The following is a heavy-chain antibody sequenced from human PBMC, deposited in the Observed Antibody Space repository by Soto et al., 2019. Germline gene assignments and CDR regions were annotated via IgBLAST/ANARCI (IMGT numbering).Heavy chain of an antibody. Sequence: PGGSLRLSCAASGFTFSSYAMSWVRQAPGKGLEWVSAISGSGGSTYYADSVKGRFTISRDNAKNSLYLQMNSLRAEDTAVYYCARDRHDYGDYEGGMDVWGQGTTVTVSS. D-gene: IGHD4-17*01. CDR2: ISGSGGST. CDR1: GFTFSSYA. J-gene: IGHJ6*02. CDR3: ARDRHDYGDYEGGMDV. V-gene: IGHV3-23*01.